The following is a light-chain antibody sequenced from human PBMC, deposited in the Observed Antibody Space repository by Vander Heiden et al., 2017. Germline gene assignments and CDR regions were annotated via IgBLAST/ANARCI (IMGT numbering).Light chain of an antibody. CDR1: QSVSSN. CDR2: GAS. V-gene: IGKV3-15*01. Sequence: DIVMTQSPATLSVSPGERATLSCRASQSVSSNLAWYQQKPGQAPRLLIYGASTRATGIPARFSGSGYGTEFTLTISSRQSEDFAVYYCQQQNNWPPWTFGQGTKVXIK. CDR3: QQQNNWPPWT. J-gene: IGKJ1*01.